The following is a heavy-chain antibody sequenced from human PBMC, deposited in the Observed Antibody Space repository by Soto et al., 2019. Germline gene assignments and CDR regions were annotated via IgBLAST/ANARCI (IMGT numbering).Heavy chain of an antibody. Sequence: QVQLQESGPGLVKPSETLSLTCTVSGGSISPYYWSWIRQPPGKGLEWIGYIYYSGNTNYNPSLESRVPRSVDTSRNQFSLTLTSVTAADTAVYYCARKGAAASYSHYYMDVWGRGTTVTVSS. CDR3: ARKGAAASYSHYYMDV. V-gene: IGHV4-59*01. D-gene: IGHD6-13*01. CDR2: IYYSGNT. J-gene: IGHJ6*03. CDR1: GGSISPYY.